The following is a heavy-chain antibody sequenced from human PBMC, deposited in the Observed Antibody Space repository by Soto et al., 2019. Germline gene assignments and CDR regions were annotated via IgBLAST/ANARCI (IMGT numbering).Heavy chain of an antibody. J-gene: IGHJ6*02. CDR2: ISSSSSYI. Sequence: EVPLVESGGGLVKPGGSLRLSCAASGFTFSSYSMNWVRQAPGKGLEWVSSISSSSSYIYYADSVKGRFTISRDNAKNSLYLQMNSLRAEDTAVYYCAREGVQHGSGPYYYYGMDVWGQGPTVTVSS. CDR3: AREGVQHGSGPYYYYGMDV. CDR1: GFTFSSYS. D-gene: IGHD3-10*01. V-gene: IGHV3-21*01.